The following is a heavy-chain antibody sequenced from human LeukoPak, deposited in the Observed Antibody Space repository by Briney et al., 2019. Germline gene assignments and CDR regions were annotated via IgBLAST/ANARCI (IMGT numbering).Heavy chain of an antibody. J-gene: IGHJ4*02. CDR1: GYTFTGYY. V-gene: IGHV1-2*04. D-gene: IGHD2-2*01. Sequence: EASVKVSCKASGYTFTGYYMHWVRQAPGQGLEWIGWINPNSGGTNYAQKFQGWVTMTRDTSISTAYMELSRLRSDDTAVYYCARDTRPLDIVVVPAARKDEDLWGQGTLVTVSS. CDR3: ARDTRPLDIVVVPAARKDEDL. CDR2: INPNSGGT.